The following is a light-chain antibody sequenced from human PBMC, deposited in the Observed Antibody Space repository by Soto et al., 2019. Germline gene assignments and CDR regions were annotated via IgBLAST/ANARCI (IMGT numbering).Light chain of an antibody. V-gene: IGKV3-20*01. CDR2: AAT. Sequence: EIVLTQSPGTLSLSPGERATLSCRASQSIYINSLAWYQHKRGQAPRLLIYAATVRATAVPDRFNGSGSGTEFALTISRLEPEDSAMYYCQQYGDSPFAFGPGTKLDV. J-gene: IGKJ3*01. CDR1: QSIYINS. CDR3: QQYGDSPFA.